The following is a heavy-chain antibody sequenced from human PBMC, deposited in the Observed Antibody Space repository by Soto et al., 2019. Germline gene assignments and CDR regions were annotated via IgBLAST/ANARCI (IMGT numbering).Heavy chain of an antibody. CDR2: IYYSGST. D-gene: IGHD2-15*01. Sequence: SETRSLTCTVSGASINSGDYYGSGIRQPPGKGLEWIGYIYYSGSTYYNPSLKSRVTISVDTSKNQFSLKLSSVTAADTAVYYCAGFSEVAATEINWFDPWGQGTLVTVSS. CDR3: AGFSEVAATEINWFDP. V-gene: IGHV4-30-4*01. CDR1: GASINSGDYY. J-gene: IGHJ5*02.